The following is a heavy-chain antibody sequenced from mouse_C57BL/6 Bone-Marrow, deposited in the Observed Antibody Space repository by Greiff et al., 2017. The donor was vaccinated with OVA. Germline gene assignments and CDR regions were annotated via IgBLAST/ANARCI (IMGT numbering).Heavy chain of an antibody. D-gene: IGHD1-1*01. CDR3: ARASTFITTVVADYAMDY. J-gene: IGHJ4*01. CDR2: ISYSGST. Sequence: EVQGVESGPGMVKPSQSLSLTCTVTGYSITSGYDWHWIRHFPGNKLEWMGYISYSGSTNYNPSLKSRISITHDTSKNHFFLKLNSVTTEDTATYYCARASTFITTVVADYAMDYWGQGTSVTVSS. V-gene: IGHV3-1*01. CDR1: GYSITSGYD.